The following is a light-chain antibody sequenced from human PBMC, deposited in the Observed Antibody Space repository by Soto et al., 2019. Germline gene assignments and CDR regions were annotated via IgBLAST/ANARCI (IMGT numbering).Light chain of an antibody. CDR3: LQDINYPWT. J-gene: IGKJ1*01. CDR2: GAS. Sequence: DIQMTQSPSSVSASIGDTVTITCRASQDISTLLAWYQQKPGKAPKLLIYGASNLQSGVPPRFSGSGSGTDFTLAISSLQPEDSATYYCLQDINYPWTFGQGTKVDIK. CDR1: QDISTL. V-gene: IGKV1-12*01.